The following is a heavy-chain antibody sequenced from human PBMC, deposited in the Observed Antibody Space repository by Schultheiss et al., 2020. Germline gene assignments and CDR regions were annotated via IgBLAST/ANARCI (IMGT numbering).Heavy chain of an antibody. CDR3: ARDQLAGSSSVRWYYYYGRDV. J-gene: IGHJ6*02. CDR2: IYHSGST. V-gene: IGHV4-38-2*02. D-gene: IGHD6-6*01. Sequence: SETLSLTCAVSGYSISSGYYWGWIRQPPGKGLEWIGSIYHSGSTYYNPSLKSRVTISVDTSKNQFSLKLSSVTAADTAVYYCARDQLAGSSSVRWYYYYGRDVWGQGTLVTVAS. CDR1: GYSISSGYY.